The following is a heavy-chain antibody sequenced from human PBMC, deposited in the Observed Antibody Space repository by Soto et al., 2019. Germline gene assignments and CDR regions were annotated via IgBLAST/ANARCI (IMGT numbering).Heavy chain of an antibody. CDR2: IYSGGST. D-gene: IGHD5-18*01. V-gene: IGHV3-66*04. CDR3: ARHGYNYGGGYFDY. CDR1: GVTASSNY. J-gene: IGHJ4*02. Sequence: PGGSLRLFCAASGVTASSNYMSWVRQAPGKGLEWVSVIYSGGSTYYADSVKGRFTISRDNSKNTLYLQMNSLRAEDTAVYYCARHGYNYGGGYFDYWGQGTLVT.